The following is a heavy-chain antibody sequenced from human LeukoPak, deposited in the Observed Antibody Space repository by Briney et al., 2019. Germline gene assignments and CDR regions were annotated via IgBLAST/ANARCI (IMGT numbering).Heavy chain of an antibody. D-gene: IGHD5-24*01. CDR2: INHSGST. V-gene: IGHV4-34*01. Sequence: SETLSLTCAVDGGSFSGYYWSWIRQPPGKGLQWIGEINHSGSTYYNPSPKSRVTISVDTSKNQFSLKLSSVTAADTAVYYCARQGGDGYSFGFWGYYYYGMDVWGQGTTVTVSS. J-gene: IGHJ6*02. CDR3: ARQGGDGYSFGFWGYYYYGMDV. CDR1: GGSFSGYY.